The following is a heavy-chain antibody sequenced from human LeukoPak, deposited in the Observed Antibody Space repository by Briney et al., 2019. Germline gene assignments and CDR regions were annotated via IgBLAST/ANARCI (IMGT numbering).Heavy chain of an antibody. J-gene: IGHJ6*02. D-gene: IGHD4-11*01. V-gene: IGHV3-48*01. Sequence: PGGSLRLSCVASGFTFSSYSMNWVRQAPGKGLEWVSYISSSSSSINYADSVKGRFTISRDNAEISLYLQMSSLRAEDTAVYYCARVPTTYGMDVWGQGTTVTVSS. CDR2: ISSSSSSI. CDR1: GFTFSSYS. CDR3: ARVPTTYGMDV.